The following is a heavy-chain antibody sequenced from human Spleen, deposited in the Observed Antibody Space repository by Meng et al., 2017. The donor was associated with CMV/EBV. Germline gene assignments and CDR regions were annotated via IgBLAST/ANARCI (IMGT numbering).Heavy chain of an antibody. CDR1: GDSLSSYS. V-gene: IGHV1-69*04. CDR3: ARDLVPAASERDY. CDR2: ITPVFQVT. J-gene: IGHJ4*02. Sequence: CKASGDSLSSYSISWVRQAPGQGLEWMGRITPVFQVTKYSQKFQGRVTITADKSTSTAYMELSSLRSDDTAVYYCARDLVPAASERDYWGQGTLVTVSS. D-gene: IGHD2-2*01.